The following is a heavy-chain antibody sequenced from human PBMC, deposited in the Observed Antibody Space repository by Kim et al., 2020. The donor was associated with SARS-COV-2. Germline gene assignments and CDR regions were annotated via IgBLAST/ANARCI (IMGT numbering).Heavy chain of an antibody. CDR1: GYTFTSYD. Sequence: ASVKVSCKASGYTFTSYDINWVRQATGQGLEWMGWMNPNSGNTGYAQKFQGRVTMTRNTSISTAYMELSSLRSEDTAVYYCARGIVLSGWLNYYYYYGMDVWGQGTTVTVSS. J-gene: IGHJ6*02. CDR2: MNPNSGNT. D-gene: IGHD6-19*01. V-gene: IGHV1-8*01. CDR3: ARGIVLSGWLNYYYYYGMDV.